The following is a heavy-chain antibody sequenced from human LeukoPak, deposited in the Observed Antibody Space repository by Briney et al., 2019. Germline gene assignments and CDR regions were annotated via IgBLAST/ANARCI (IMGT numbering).Heavy chain of an antibody. CDR3: ARDSVAYYYYYGMDV. CDR2: ISAYNGNT. D-gene: IGHD6-19*01. V-gene: IGHV1-18*01. J-gene: IGHJ6*02. CDR1: GYTFTSYG. Sequence: ASVKVSCKASGYTFTSYGISWVRQAPGQGLEWMGWISAYNGNTNYAQKLQGRVTMTTDTSTSTAYMELRSLRSDDTAVYYCARDSVAYYYYYGMDVWGQGPRSPSP.